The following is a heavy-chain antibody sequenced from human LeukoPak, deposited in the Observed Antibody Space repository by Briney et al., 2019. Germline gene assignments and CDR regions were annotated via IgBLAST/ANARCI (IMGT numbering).Heavy chain of an antibody. CDR2: ISAYNGNT. D-gene: IGHD1-26*01. J-gene: IGHJ4*02. V-gene: IGHV1-18*01. CDR1: GYTFTSYG. Sequence: ASVKVSCKASGYTFTSYGISWVRQAPGQGLEWMGWISAYNGNTNYAQKLQGRVTMTTDTSTSTAYMELRSLRSDDTAVYYCARDRPADLEEWELPYLSFDYRGQGTLVTVSS. CDR3: ARDRPADLEEWELPYLSFDY.